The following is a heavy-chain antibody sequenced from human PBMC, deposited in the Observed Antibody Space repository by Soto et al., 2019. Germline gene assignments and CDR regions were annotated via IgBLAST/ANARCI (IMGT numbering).Heavy chain of an antibody. J-gene: IGHJ4*02. V-gene: IGHV1-69*13. D-gene: IGHD3-10*01. CDR2: IIPLFGTP. CDR3: ARDRDDYGSGNYYNRIDF. CDR1: GGIFSTYA. Sequence: SVKVSCKASGGIFSTYAISWLRQAPGQGLEWMGGIIPLFGTPNYAQRFQGRVTITADESTSTAYMELSRLRSEDTAVYYCARDRDDYGSGNYYNRIDFWGQGTLVTGSS.